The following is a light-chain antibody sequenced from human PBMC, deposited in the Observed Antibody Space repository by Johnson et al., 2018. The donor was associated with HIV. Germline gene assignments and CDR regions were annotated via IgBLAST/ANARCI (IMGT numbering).Light chain of an antibody. CDR1: SSNIGKNY. Sequence: QSVLTQPPSVSAAPGQKVTISCSGSSSNIGKNYVSWYQQLPGKAPKLLIYENNERPSGIPDRFSGSKSGTSATLGITGLQTGDEADYYCGTWDDSRNFVFGTGTQVTGL. V-gene: IGLV1-51*01. CDR2: ENN. J-gene: IGLJ1*01. CDR3: GTWDDSRNFV.